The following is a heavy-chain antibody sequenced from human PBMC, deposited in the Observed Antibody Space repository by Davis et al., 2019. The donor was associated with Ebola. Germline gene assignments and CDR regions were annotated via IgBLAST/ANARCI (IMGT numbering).Heavy chain of an antibody. J-gene: IGHJ6*02. CDR3: ARPSLGYCTGGVCSPYYYYGMDV. D-gene: IGHD2-8*02. CDR2: ISAYNGNT. CDR1: GYTFTSYG. Sequence: ASVKVSCKASGYTFTSYGISWVRQAPGQGLEWMGWISAYNGNTNYAQKFQGRVTMTRNTSISTAYMELSSLRSEDTAVYYCARPSLGYCTGGVCSPYYYYGMDVWGQGTTVTVSS. V-gene: IGHV1-18*01.